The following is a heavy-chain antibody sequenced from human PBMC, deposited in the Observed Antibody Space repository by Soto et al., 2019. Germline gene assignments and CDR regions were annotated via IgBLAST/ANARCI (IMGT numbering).Heavy chain of an antibody. Sequence: LSETLSLTCTVSGGSITSGGNSWSWIRQPPGEGLEWIGYIYHSGDTYYNPSLKSRVSISIDRSRNQFSLKLNSVTAADTAVYYCARGNDFWRATDLVVGWFDPWGQGTLVTVSS. CDR1: GGSITSGGNS. J-gene: IGHJ5*02. V-gene: IGHV4-30-2*01. D-gene: IGHD3-3*01. CDR3: ARGNDFWRATDLVVGWFDP. CDR2: IYHSGDT.